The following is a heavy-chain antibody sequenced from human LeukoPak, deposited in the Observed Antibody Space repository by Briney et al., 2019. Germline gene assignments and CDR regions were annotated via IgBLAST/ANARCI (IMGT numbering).Heavy chain of an antibody. CDR3: SKDSRSGDSDY. J-gene: IGHJ4*02. D-gene: IGHD3-3*01. CDR1: GFTFSSYG. CDR2: ISYDGSNK. V-gene: IGHV3-30*18. Sequence: GGSLRLSCAASGFTFSSYGMHWVRQAPGKGLEWVAVISYDGSNKYYADSVKGRFTISRDNSKNTLYLQMNSLRAEDTAVYYCSKDSRSGDSDYWGQGTLVTVSS.